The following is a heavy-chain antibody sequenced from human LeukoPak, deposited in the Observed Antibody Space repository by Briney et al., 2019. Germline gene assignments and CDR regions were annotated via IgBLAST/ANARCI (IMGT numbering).Heavy chain of an antibody. CDR1: GFTFDDYA. V-gene: IGHV3-9*01. Sequence: GGSLRLSCAASGFTFDDYAMHWVRQAPGKGLEWVSGISWNSGSIVYADSVKGRFTISRDNAKNSLYLQMNSLRADDTAVYYCAKGGLVHRFDPWGQGTLVTVSS. CDR3: AKGGLVHRFDP. J-gene: IGHJ5*02. CDR2: ISWNSGSI.